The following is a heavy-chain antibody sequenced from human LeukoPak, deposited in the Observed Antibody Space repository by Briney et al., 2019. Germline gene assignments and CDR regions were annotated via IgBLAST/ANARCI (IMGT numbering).Heavy chain of an antibody. V-gene: IGHV3-48*01. D-gene: IGHD3-3*01. CDR3: AKTIYHDFWSGPDY. J-gene: IGHJ4*02. CDR2: ISSSSSTI. Sequence: GGSLRLSCAASGFTFSSYSMNWVRQAPGKGLEWVSYISSSSSTIYYADSVKGRFTIYRDNAKNSLYLQMNSLRAEYTAIYYCAKTIYHDFWSGPDYWGQGTLVSVSS. CDR1: GFTFSSYS.